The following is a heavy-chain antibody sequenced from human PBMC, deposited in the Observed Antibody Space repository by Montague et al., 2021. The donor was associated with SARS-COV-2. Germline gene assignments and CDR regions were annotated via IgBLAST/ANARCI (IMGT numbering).Heavy chain of an antibody. CDR2: IYDSGST. D-gene: IGHD4-17*01. CDR1: GDSISSSSYD. J-gene: IGHJ4*02. CDR3: ARENTVTTFGGPYYIDS. Sequence: SETLSLTCTVSGDSISSSSYDWGWIRQPPGKGLEWIGYIYDSGSTNYNPSLKSRVTISVDTSKNQFSLKLSSVTAADTAVYYCARENTVTTFGGPYYIDSWGQGTLVTVSA. V-gene: IGHV4-61*01.